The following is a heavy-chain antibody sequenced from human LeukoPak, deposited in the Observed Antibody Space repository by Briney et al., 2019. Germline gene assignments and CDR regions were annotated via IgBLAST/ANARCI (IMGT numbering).Heavy chain of an antibody. CDR3: AKDSASPILLWFGELSVDSDY. D-gene: IGHD3-10*01. CDR1: GFTFSSYA. Sequence: GGSLRLSCAASGFTFSSYAMSWVRQAPGKGLEWVSAISGSGGSTYYADSAKGRFTISRDNSKNTLYLQMNSLRAEDTAVYYCAKDSASPILLWFGELSVDSDYWGQGTLVTVSS. J-gene: IGHJ4*02. V-gene: IGHV3-23*01. CDR2: ISGSGGST.